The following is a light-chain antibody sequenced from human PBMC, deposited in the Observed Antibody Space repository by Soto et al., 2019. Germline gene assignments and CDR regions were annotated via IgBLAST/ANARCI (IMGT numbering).Light chain of an antibody. J-gene: IGLJ1*01. CDR1: SGDIGSYNR. CDR3: SSYTSSGIQYV. V-gene: IGLV2-14*01. CDR2: EVS. Sequence: QSVLTQPASVSGSPGQSITISCTGTSGDIGSYNRVSWYQQHPGKAPQLIIYEVSNRPSGVSHRFSGSKSGNTASLTISGLQAADEADYYCSSYTSSGIQYVFGSGTKVTVL.